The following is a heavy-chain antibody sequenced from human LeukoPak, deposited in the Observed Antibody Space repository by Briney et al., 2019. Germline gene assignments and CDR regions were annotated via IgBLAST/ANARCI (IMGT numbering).Heavy chain of an antibody. Sequence: GGSLRLSCAASGFTFSTYTMHWVRQAPGKGLEWVAVMSKVETNKFYADSVKGRFTVSRDNSRNTLFLQMNSLRPEDTAVYHCARDYCINDVCCGLSAFDVWGLGTMVTVTS. D-gene: IGHD2-8*01. J-gene: IGHJ3*01. V-gene: IGHV3-30-3*01. CDR1: GFTFSTYT. CDR3: ARDYCINDVCCGLSAFDV. CDR2: MSKVETNK.